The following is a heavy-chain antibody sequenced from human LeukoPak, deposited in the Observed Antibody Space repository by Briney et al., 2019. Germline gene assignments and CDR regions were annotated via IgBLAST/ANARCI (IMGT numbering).Heavy chain of an antibody. CDR3: SRGITGIGGFWFDP. CDR2: INPNSGGT. D-gene: IGHD1-20*01. Sequence: ASVKVSCKASGYTFTGYYMHWVRQAPGQGLEWMGWINPNSGGTNYAQKFQGRVTMTRDTSISTAYMELSRLRPDDTAVYYCSRGITGIGGFWFDPWGQGTLVTVSS. J-gene: IGHJ5*02. V-gene: IGHV1-2*02. CDR1: GYTFTGYY.